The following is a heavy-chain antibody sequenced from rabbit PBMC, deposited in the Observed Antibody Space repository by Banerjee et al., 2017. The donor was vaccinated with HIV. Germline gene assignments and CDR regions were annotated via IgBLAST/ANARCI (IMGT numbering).Heavy chain of an antibody. CDR2: IYGGSSGNT. CDR3: ARVVRSGYYIWDL. J-gene: IGHJ3*01. V-gene: IGHV1S40*01. Sequence: QSLEESGGGLVKPGASLTLTCTASGFSFSSSYSMCWVRQAPGKGLEWIACIYGGSSGNTYYASWAKGRFTISKTSSTTVTLQMTSLTAADTATYFCARVVRSGYYIWDLWGQGTLVTVS. CDR1: GFSFSSSYS. D-gene: IGHD1-1*01.